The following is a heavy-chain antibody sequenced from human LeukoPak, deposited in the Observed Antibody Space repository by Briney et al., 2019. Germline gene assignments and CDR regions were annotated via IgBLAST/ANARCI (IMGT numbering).Heavy chain of an antibody. Sequence: TGGSLRLSCAASGFTVSSNYMSWVRQAPGKGLEWVSLISGTGGSTYYADSVKGRFTISRDNSKDTLSLQLDSLRAEDTAVYYCAKPGKSRPTGDYFDYWGQGTLVTVSS. CDR3: AKPGKSRPTGDYFDY. D-gene: IGHD4-23*01. J-gene: IGHJ4*02. CDR2: ISGTGGST. CDR1: GFTVSSNY. V-gene: IGHV3-23*01.